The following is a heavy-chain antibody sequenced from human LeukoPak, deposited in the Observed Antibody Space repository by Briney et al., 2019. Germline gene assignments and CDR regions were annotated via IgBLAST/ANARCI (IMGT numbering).Heavy chain of an antibody. CDR3: ARGPVSTHGMDV. D-gene: IGHD2-2*01. V-gene: IGHV1-8*01. CDR1: GYTFTSYD. Sequence: ASVKVSCRASGYTFTSYDINWVRQATGQGLEWMGWKNPNSGRTGFAQKFQGRLTMTTNTSISTDYMELSSLTSEDTAVYYCARGPVSTHGMDVWGQGTTVTVSS. CDR2: KNPNSGRT. J-gene: IGHJ6*02.